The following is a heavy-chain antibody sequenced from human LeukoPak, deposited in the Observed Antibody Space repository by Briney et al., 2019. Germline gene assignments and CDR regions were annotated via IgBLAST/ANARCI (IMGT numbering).Heavy chain of an antibody. V-gene: IGHV3-7*01. CDR3: AREYYDILTGYSSFEDDYYMDV. Sequence: GGSLRLSCAASGFTFSSYWMSWVRQAPGKGLEWVANIKQDGSEKYYVDSVKGRFTISRDNAKNSLYLQMNSLRAEDTAVYYCAREYYDILTGYSSFEDDYYMDVWGKGTTVTISS. CDR2: IKQDGSEK. CDR1: GFTFSSYW. J-gene: IGHJ6*03. D-gene: IGHD3-9*01.